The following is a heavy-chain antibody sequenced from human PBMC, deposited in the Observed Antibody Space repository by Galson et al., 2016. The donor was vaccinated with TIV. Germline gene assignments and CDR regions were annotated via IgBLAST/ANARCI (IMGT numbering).Heavy chain of an antibody. CDR1: EFTFSNYA. CDR3: AKDGGPLVLVPAAAEFYYGMDL. Sequence: SLRLSCAASEFTFSNYAMSWVRQAPGRGLEWVSSLTGGGDITYYADSVKGRFTISRDNSKNTLFLQMNSLRGEDTAVYYYAKDGGPLVLVPAAAEFYYGMDLWGQGTAVTVSS. J-gene: IGHJ6*02. D-gene: IGHD2-2*01. V-gene: IGHV3-23*01. CDR2: LTGGGDIT.